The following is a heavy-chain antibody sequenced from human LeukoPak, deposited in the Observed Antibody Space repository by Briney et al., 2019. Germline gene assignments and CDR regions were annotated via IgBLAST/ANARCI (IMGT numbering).Heavy chain of an antibody. CDR3: ARDRGQWLGYYYFDY. D-gene: IGHD6-19*01. Sequence: GGSLRLSCKASGFTFSSYHMNWVRQAPGKGLEWVSSISSSSVYTHYADSVKGRFTISRDNAKNSLYLQMNSLRAEDTAVYYCARDRGQWLGYYYFDYWGQGTLVTVSS. CDR2: ISSSSVYT. V-gene: IGHV3-21*01. CDR1: GFTFSSYH. J-gene: IGHJ4*02.